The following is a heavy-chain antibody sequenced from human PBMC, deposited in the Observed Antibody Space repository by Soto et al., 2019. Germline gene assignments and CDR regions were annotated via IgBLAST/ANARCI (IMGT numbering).Heavy chain of an antibody. CDR1: GFTFTSYA. D-gene: IGHD3-10*01. Sequence: ASVNVSCKSSGFTFTSYAIHWLRQAPGQRPQWMGWINGGSGNTKYSQDFQGRVTFTRDTFATTAYLELSSLRSEDTAVYYCARVPPWGNSAGDYYIQHYDSWGQGTPVTVSS. CDR2: INGGSGNT. V-gene: IGHV1-3*01. CDR3: ARVPPWGNSAGDYYIQHYDS. J-gene: IGHJ4*02.